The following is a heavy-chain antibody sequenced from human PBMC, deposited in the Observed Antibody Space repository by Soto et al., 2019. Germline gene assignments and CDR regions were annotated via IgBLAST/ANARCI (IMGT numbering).Heavy chain of an antibody. J-gene: IGHJ4*02. Sequence: SETLSLTCTVSGGSVSSGSYYWSWIRQPPGKGLEWIGYIYYSGSTNYNPSLKSRVTISVDTSKNQFSLKLSSVTAADTAVYYCARVISAGIAAAGFDYWGQGTLVTVSS. CDR2: IYYSGST. V-gene: IGHV4-61*01. D-gene: IGHD6-13*01. CDR3: ARVISAGIAAAGFDY. CDR1: GGSVSSGSYY.